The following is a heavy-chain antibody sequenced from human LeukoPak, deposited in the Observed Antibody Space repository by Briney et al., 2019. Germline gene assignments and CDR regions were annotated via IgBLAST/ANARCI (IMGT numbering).Heavy chain of an antibody. Sequence: GESLKISCRASGYNFGTYWIGWVRQVPGKGLEWVAIISNDGTHKFYADSVKGRFTISRDNSKNTLYLQMNSLRTEDTAVYYCAKEMGPFIHGDYWGQGTVVTVSS. CDR3: AKEMGPFIHGDY. V-gene: IGHV3-30*18. D-gene: IGHD2-8*01. CDR1: GYNFGTYW. J-gene: IGHJ4*02. CDR2: ISNDGTHK.